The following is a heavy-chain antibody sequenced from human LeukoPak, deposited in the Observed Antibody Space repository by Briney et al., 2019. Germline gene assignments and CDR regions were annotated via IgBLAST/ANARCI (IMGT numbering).Heavy chain of an antibody. CDR2: INPSGGST. D-gene: IGHD5-12*01. CDR1: GYTFTIYY. Sequence: ASVKVSCKASGYTFTIYYIHWVRQAPGQGLEWMGIINPSGGSTSYAQKFQGRVTMTRDTSTSTVYMELSSLRSEDTAMYYCTRDSYSGYDRSLGYWGQGTLVTASS. V-gene: IGHV1-46*03. J-gene: IGHJ4*02. CDR3: TRDSYSGYDRSLGY.